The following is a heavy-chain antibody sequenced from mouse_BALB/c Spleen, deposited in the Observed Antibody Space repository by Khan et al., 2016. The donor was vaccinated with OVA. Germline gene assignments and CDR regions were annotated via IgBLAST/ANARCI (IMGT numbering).Heavy chain of an antibody. V-gene: IGHV3-2*02. J-gene: IGHJ4*01. CDR3: ARSLYYGYGYALDC. CDR1: GYSITSDYA. CDR2: ISSTGGT. D-gene: IGHD2-2*01. Sequence: VQLKQSGPGLVKPSQSLSLTCTVTGYSITSDYAWNWIRQFPGNKLEWMGYISSTGGTSYNPSLKSRISITRYTSKNQFFLQLKPVTAEDTVTYYCARSLYYGYGYALDCWGRGTLVTVSS.